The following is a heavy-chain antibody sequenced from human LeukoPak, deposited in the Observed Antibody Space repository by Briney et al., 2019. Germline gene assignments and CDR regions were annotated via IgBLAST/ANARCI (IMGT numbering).Heavy chain of an antibody. Sequence: GRSLRLSCAASGFTFSSYGMHWVRQAPGKGLEWVSGISWNSGSIGYADSVKGRFTISRDNAKNSLYLQMNSLRAEDTAFYYCAKDKNGDYVGMFDYWGQGTLVTVSS. CDR2: ISWNSGSI. V-gene: IGHV3-9*01. J-gene: IGHJ4*02. CDR1: GFTFSSYG. CDR3: AKDKNGDYVGMFDY. D-gene: IGHD4-17*01.